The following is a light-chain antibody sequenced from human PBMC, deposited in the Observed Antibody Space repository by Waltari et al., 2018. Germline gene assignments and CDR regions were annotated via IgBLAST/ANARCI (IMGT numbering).Light chain of an antibody. V-gene: IGLV1-40*01. Sequence: QSVLTQPPSLFGAPGQRVPISCPGSSSNIGAGYSVQWYQQFPGTAANLPIYDNTNLPSGVPARVSGSKSGTSASLAITGLQAEDEADYYCQSYESSLRGFYVFGTGTKVTV. CDR1: SSNIGAGYS. CDR2: DNT. J-gene: IGLJ1*01. CDR3: QSYESSLRGFYV.